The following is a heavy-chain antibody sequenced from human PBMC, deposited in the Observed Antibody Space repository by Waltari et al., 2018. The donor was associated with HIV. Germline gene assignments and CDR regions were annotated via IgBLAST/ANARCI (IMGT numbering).Heavy chain of an antibody. CDR1: GGSISSSSYS. V-gene: IGHV4-39*01. D-gene: IGHD2-15*01. Sequence: QLQLQESGPGLVKPSETLSLTCTVSGGSISSSSYSWGWIRQPPGKGLEWIGSIYYSGSTYYNPSLKSRVTISVDTSKNQFSLKLSSVTAADTAVYYCARLGGYCSGGSCYFDYWGQGTLVTVSS. J-gene: IGHJ4*02. CDR3: ARLGGYCSGGSCYFDY. CDR2: IYYSGST.